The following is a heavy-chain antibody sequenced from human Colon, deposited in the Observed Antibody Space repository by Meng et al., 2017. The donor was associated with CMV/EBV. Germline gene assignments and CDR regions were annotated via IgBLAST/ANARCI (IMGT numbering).Heavy chain of an antibody. Sequence: SVNVSCKTSGGPFNSNAISWVRQAPGQGLEWMGGIIPIFGTPKYAQKFQDRVTITADESTSTSYMALSGLTSADTAVYFCARSPLPAALNWFDPWGQGTLVTVSS. CDR1: GGPFNSNA. CDR3: ARSPLPAALNWFDP. D-gene: IGHD2-2*01. CDR2: IIPIFGTP. J-gene: IGHJ5*02. V-gene: IGHV1-69*13.